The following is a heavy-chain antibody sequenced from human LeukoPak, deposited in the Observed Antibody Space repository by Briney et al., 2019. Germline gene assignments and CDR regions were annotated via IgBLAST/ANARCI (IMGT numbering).Heavy chain of an antibody. CDR2: ISGSGGST. Sequence: GGSLRLSCAASGFTFSSYAMSWVRQAPGKGLEWVSAISGSGGSTYYADSVKGRFTISRDNSKNTLYLQMNGLRAEDTAVYYCARAVQIYKKDYWGQGTLVTVSS. CDR3: ARAVQIYKKDY. J-gene: IGHJ4*02. V-gene: IGHV3-23*01. CDR1: GFTFSSYA. D-gene: IGHD1-1*01.